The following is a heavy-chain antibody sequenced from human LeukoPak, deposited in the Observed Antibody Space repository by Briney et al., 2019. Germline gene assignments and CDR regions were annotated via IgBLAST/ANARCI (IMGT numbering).Heavy chain of an antibody. V-gene: IGHV3-23*01. D-gene: IGHD2-15*01. J-gene: IGHJ4*02. CDR3: AKARAAVVEAAINY. CDR1: GFNFSNYA. CDR2: VNSNDRP. Sequence: GGSLRLSCAASGFNFSNYAMTRVRQAPGKGLEWVSTVNSNDRPYYADSVKGRFTISRDNSKNTLYLQMSTLRVEDTALYYCAKARAAVVEAAINYWGQGILVTVSP.